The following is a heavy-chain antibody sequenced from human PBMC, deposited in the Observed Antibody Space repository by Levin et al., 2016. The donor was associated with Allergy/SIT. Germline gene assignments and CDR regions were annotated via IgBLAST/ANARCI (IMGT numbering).Heavy chain of an antibody. Sequence: KVSCKASGYFFSSHWIGWVRQMPGKGLEWMGIIYPGDSDTRYSPSFQGQVTISADKSISTAYLQWSSLKASDTAIYYCAKPLKGINFFDTWGQGTLVTVSS. V-gene: IGHV5-51*01. D-gene: IGHD1-20*01. CDR1: GYFFSSHW. CDR3: AKPLKGINFFDT. J-gene: IGHJ5*02. CDR2: IYPGDSDT.